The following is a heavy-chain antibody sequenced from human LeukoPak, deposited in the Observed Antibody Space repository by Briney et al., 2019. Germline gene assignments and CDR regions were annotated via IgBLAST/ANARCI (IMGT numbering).Heavy chain of an antibody. CDR3: ARVQGSGYSDY. CDR1: GGSFSGYY. V-gene: IGHV4-34*01. J-gene: IGHJ4*02. CDR2: INHSGST. Sequence: PSETLSLTCAVYGGSFSGYYWSWIRQPPGKGLEWIEEINHSGSTNYNPSLKSRVTISVDTSKNQFSLKLSSVTAADTAVYYCARVQGSGYSDYWGQGTLVTVSS. D-gene: IGHD5-12*01.